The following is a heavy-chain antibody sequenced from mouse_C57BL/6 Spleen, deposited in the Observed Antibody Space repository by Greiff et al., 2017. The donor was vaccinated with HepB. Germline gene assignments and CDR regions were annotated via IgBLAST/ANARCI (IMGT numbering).Heavy chain of an antibody. CDR1: GFSLSTSGMG. CDR3: ARNSYYYGSSYGDY. V-gene: IGHV8-12*01. J-gene: IGHJ2*01. D-gene: IGHD1-1*01. CDR2: IYWDDDK. Sequence: QVTLKESGPGILQSSQTLSLTCSFSGFSLSTSGMGVSWIRQPSGKGLEWLAHIYWDDDKRYNPSLKSRLTISKDTSRNQVFLKITSVDTADTATYYCARNSYYYGSSYGDYWGQGTTLTVSS.